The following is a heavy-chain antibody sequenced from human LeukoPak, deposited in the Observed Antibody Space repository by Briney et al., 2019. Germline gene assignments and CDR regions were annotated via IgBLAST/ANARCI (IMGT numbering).Heavy chain of an antibody. D-gene: IGHD2-2*01. Sequence: PGGSLRLSCAASGFTFSSYAMHWVRQAPGKGLEWVAVISYDGSNKYYADSVKGRFTISRDNSKNTLYLQMNSLRAEDTAVYYCARDYGLGYCSSTSCYVDYWGQGTLVTVSS. CDR2: ISYDGSNK. J-gene: IGHJ4*02. CDR1: GFTFSSYA. CDR3: ARDYGLGYCSSTSCYVDY. V-gene: IGHV3-30-3*01.